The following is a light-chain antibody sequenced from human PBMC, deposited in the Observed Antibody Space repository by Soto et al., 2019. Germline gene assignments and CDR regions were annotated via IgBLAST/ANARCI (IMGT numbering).Light chain of an antibody. Sequence: DIQLTQSPSSLSASVGDRVTLTCRASQDISHYLAWYQQRPGKVPKLLIFDVANLQLGVPSRFSGSGSGTEYNLPISSLQPEDVATYYCQQYQKDTPGTFGQGTKVDIK. V-gene: IGKV1-27*01. CDR1: QDISHY. CDR2: DVA. CDR3: QQYQKDTPGT. J-gene: IGKJ1*01.